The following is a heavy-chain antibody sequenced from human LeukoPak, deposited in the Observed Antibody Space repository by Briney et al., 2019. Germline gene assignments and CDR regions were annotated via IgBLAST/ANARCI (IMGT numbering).Heavy chain of an antibody. D-gene: IGHD2-15*01. J-gene: IGHJ4*02. CDR3: AKDRGGYCNGGSCQGAFHY. Sequence: GGSLRLSCAASGFIFSTYDMSWVRQAPGKGLEWVSGISGSGGTTYDADSVKGRFTISRDNSKNTLYLQMNSLRAEDTAVYYCAKDRGGYCNGGSCQGAFHYWGQGTLVTVSS. CDR2: ISGSGGTT. CDR1: GFIFSTYD. V-gene: IGHV3-23*01.